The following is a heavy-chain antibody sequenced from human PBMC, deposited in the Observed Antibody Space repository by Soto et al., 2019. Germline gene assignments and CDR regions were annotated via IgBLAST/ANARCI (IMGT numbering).Heavy chain of an antibody. J-gene: IGHJ4*02. V-gene: IGHV3-21*01. Sequence: CGSLRLPCAASEFTFINYGVNWILQAPGMGLEWVSSISSSSTYIYYADSVRGRFTISRDDAKNSLYLQMSSLRAEDTAIYYCARDRDCIEDLDYWGQGTLVTVSS. CDR2: ISSSSTYI. D-gene: IGHD1-26*01. CDR3: ARDRDCIEDLDY. CDR1: EFTFINYG.